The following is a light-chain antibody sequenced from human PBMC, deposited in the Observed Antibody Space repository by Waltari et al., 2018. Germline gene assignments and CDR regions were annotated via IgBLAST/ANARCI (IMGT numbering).Light chain of an antibody. J-gene: IGKJ1*01. V-gene: IGKV3-20*01. CDR2: GAS. Sequence: EIVLTQSPGTLSLSPGERATLPCRASQSVSSSYLAWYQQKPGQAPRLLIYGASSRATGIPDRFSGSGSGTDFTLTISRLEPEDMAVYYCQQYGSSPWTFGLGTKVEIK. CDR1: QSVSSSY. CDR3: QQYGSSPWT.